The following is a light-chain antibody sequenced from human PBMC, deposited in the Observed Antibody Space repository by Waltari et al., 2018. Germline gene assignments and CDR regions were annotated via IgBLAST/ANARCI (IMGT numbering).Light chain of an antibody. V-gene: IGKV3-15*01. CDR1: QSINSY. CDR3: QQYNKWPLT. J-gene: IGKJ3*01. Sequence: EVVMTQSPATVSVSPGERATLPCRASQSINSYLAWYQQKPGQAPRLLIYGASTRATGIPARFSGSGSGTDFTLTISSLQSEDFAIYYCQQYNKWPLTFGPGTKVHF. CDR2: GAS.